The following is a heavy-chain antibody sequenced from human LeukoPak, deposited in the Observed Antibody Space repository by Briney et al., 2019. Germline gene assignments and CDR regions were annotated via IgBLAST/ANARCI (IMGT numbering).Heavy chain of an antibody. Sequence: EPGGSLRLSCAASGFTFSSYAMSWVRQAPGKGLEWVSAISGSGGSTYYADSVKGRFTIPRDNSKNTLYLQMNSLRAEDTAVYYCAKAHDSSGYLFDYWGQGTLVTVSS. V-gene: IGHV3-23*01. CDR1: GFTFSSYA. CDR2: ISGSGGST. D-gene: IGHD3-22*01. CDR3: AKAHDSSGYLFDY. J-gene: IGHJ4*02.